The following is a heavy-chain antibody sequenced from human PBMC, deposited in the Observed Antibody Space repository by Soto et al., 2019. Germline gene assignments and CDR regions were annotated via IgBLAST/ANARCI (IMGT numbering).Heavy chain of an antibody. J-gene: IGHJ4*02. D-gene: IGHD6-19*01. Sequence: GASVKVSCKASGGTFSSYAISWVRQAPGQGLEWMGGIIPIFGTANYAQKFQGRVTITADESTSTAYMELRSLRSDDTAVYYCARDLAPSSGWPTDYWGQGTLVTVSS. CDR2: IIPIFGTA. CDR3: ARDLAPSSGWPTDY. CDR1: GGTFSSYA. V-gene: IGHV1-69*13.